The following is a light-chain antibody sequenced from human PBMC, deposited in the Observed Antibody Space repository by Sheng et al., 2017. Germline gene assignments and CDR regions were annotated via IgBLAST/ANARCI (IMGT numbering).Light chain of an antibody. V-gene: IGKV3-15*01. J-gene: IGKJ1*01. CDR3: LQYNNWPRT. Sequence: EIVMTQSPATLSVSPGERATLSCRASQSVSSSLAWYQQKPGQAPRLLIYGASTRATGVPARFSGSGSGTEFTLTISSLQSEDFAVYYCLQYNNWPRTFGQGTKVEVK. CDR2: GAS. CDR1: QSVSSS.